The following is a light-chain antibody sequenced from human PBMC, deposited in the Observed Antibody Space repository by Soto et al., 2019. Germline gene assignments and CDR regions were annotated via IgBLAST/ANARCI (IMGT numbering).Light chain of an antibody. CDR1: SSDVGGYNY. V-gene: IGLV2-14*01. CDR2: EVS. J-gene: IGLJ2*01. CDR3: SSYTDPHTRI. Sequence: QSALTQPASVSGSPGQSITISCTGTSSDVGGYNYVSWYQHHPGKAPKLMIYEVSNRPSGVSNRFSGSKSDNTASLTISGLQAEDEADYYCSSYTDPHTRIFGGGTKLTVL.